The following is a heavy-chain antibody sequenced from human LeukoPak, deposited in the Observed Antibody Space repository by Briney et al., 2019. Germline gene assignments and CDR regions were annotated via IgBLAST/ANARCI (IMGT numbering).Heavy chain of an antibody. D-gene: IGHD3-22*01. Sequence: SVKVSCKASGGTFSSYAISWVRQAPGQGLEWMGGIIPIFGTANYAQKFQGRVTITADESTSTAYMELSSLRSEDTAVYYCARVDSYYYDSSGYFDYWGQGTLVTVSS. CDR2: IIPIFGTA. CDR3: ARVDSYYYDSSGYFDY. J-gene: IGHJ4*02. CDR1: GGTFSSYA. V-gene: IGHV1-69*13.